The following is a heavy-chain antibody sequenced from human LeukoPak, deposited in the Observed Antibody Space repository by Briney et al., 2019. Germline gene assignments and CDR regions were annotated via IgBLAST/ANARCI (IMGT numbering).Heavy chain of an antibody. CDR3: AKDPPPTLNCSSTSCYWPILGFDY. D-gene: IGHD2-2*01. J-gene: IGHJ4*02. V-gene: IGHV3-30*18. CDR2: ISYDGSNK. CDR1: GFTFSSYG. Sequence: GRSLRLSCAASGFTFSSYGMHWVRQAPGKGLEWVAVISYDGSNKYYADSVKGRFTLSRDNSKNTLYVQMNSLRAEDTAVYYCAKDPPPTLNCSSTSCYWPILGFDYWGQGTLVTVSS.